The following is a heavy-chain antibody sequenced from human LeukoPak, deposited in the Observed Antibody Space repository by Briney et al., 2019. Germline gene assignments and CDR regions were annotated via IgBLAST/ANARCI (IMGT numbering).Heavy chain of an antibody. V-gene: IGHV4-59*01. CDR2: IHYSGST. J-gene: IGHJ4*02. D-gene: IGHD5-18*01. CDR1: GGSISSYY. CDR3: AGTYRSRSDY. Sequence: SETLSLTCTVSGGSISSYYWSWIRQPPGKGLEWIGYIHYSGSTNYNPSLKSRVTISVDTSKNQFSLKLSSVTAADTAVYYCAGTYRSRSDYWGQGTLVTVSS.